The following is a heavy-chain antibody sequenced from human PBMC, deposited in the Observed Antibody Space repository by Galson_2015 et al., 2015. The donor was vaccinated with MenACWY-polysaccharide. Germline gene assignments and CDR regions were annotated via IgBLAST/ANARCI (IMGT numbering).Heavy chain of an antibody. D-gene: IGHD4-17*01. CDR1: GFTVSTNY. V-gene: IGHV3-66*02. Sequence: SLRLSCAASGFTVSTNYMRWVRQAPGKGLEWVSVIYSDGSTYYADSVKGRFTISRDNTKNTLNLQMNSLRIEDTAVYYCARAPGVIYYGGCDSWGQGTLVTVSS. CDR3: ARAPGVIYYGGCDS. CDR2: IYSDGST. J-gene: IGHJ5*01.